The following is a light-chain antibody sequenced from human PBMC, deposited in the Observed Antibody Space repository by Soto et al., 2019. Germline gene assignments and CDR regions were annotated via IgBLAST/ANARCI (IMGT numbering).Light chain of an antibody. V-gene: IGLV1-40*01. CDR2: GNS. CDR1: SSDIGTGYD. CDR3: QSYDSSLNVV. Sequence: QSVLTQPPSVSGAPGQRVTISCTGSSSDIGTGYDVHWYQQLPGTAPKLLIYGNSNRPSGVPDRFSGSKSGTSASLAITGLKDEDEADYYGQSYDSSLNVVFGGGTKLTVL. J-gene: IGLJ2*01.